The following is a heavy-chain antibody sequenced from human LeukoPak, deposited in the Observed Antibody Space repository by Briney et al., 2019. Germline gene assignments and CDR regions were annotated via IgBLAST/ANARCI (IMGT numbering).Heavy chain of an antibody. CDR1: GGSISSGSYY. V-gene: IGHV4-61*02. D-gene: IGHD3-9*01. CDR2: IYTSGST. CDR3: ARQYIDILTGYHRGELYWYFDL. Sequence: SQTLSLTCTVSGGSISSGSYYWGWIRQPAGKGLEWIGRIYTSGSTNYNPSLKSRITISVATSKNQFSLKLNSVTAADTAVYYCARQYIDILTGYHRGELYWYFDLWGRGTLVTVSS. J-gene: IGHJ2*01.